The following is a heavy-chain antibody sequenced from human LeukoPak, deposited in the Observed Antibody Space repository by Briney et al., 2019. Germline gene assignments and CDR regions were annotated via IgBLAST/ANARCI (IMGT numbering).Heavy chain of an antibody. D-gene: IGHD6-19*01. Sequence: SETLSLTCTVSGGSISSSSYYWGWIRQPPGKGLEWIGSIYYSGSTYYNPSLKSRVTISVDTSKNQFSLKLSSVTAADTAVYYCARHRPSVARGFDYWGQGTLVTVSS. CDR2: IYYSGST. CDR3: ARHRPSVARGFDY. CDR1: GGSISSSSYY. V-gene: IGHV4-39*01. J-gene: IGHJ4*02.